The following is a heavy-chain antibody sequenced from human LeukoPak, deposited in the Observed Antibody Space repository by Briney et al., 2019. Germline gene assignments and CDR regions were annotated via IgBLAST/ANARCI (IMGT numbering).Heavy chain of an antibody. V-gene: IGHV4-34*01. CDR2: INHSGST. CDR3: AGDYYYDSSGVSS. CDR1: GGSFSGYY. D-gene: IGHD3-22*01. Sequence: SETLSLTCAVYGGSFSGYYWSWIRQPPGKGLEWIGEINHSGSTNYNPSLKSRVTISVDTSKNQFSPKLSSVTAADTAVYYCAGDYYYDSSGVSSWGQGTLVTVSS. J-gene: IGHJ5*02.